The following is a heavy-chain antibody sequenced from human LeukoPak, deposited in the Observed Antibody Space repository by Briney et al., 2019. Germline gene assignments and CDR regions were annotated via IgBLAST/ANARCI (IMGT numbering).Heavy chain of an antibody. CDR2: ISYDGSNK. Sequence: GGSLRLSCAASGFTFSSYAMHWVRQAPGKGLEWVAVISYDGSNKYYADSVKGRFTISRDNSKNTLYLQMNSLRAEGTAVYYCARTPPNDYGDSYYFDYWGQGTLVTVSS. J-gene: IGHJ4*02. D-gene: IGHD4-17*01. V-gene: IGHV3-30*04. CDR3: ARTPPNDYGDSYYFDY. CDR1: GFTFSSYA.